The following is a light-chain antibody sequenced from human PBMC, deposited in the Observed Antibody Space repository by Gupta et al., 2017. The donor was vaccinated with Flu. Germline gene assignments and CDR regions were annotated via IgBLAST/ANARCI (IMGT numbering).Light chain of an antibody. CDR2: GTS. CDR1: QSVNTD. J-gene: IGKJ1*01. CDR3: QQYNKWPET. Sequence: SVAPGEIATLSCRASQSVNTDLAWYQQKPGQAPRLLVYGTSTRATDVPARFSGSGSGTEFTLTISSLLSEDFAIYYCQQYNKWPETFGKGTKVEIK. V-gene: IGKV3-15*01.